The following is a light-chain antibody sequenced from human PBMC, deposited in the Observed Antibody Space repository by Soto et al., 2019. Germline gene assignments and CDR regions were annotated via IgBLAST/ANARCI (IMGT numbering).Light chain of an antibody. CDR2: RAS. J-gene: IGKJ4*01. V-gene: IGKV1-5*03. CDR3: HRHETYPLA. CDR1: RDIGTW. Sequence: TQMTQSPSTLSASVGDSASITSRASRDIGTWLAWFQQKPGRAPNLLIYRASTLARGVPSRFSGSGSGTEFTLTISSLQPDDFATYYCHRHETYPLAFGGGTKVDI.